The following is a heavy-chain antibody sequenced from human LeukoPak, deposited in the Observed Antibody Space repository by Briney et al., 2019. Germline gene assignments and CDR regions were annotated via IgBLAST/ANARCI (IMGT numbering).Heavy chain of an antibody. V-gene: IGHV5-51*01. Sequence: GESLKISCKGSGYSFTSYWIGWVRQMPGKQLEWMGIIYPGDSDTRYSPSFQGQVTISADKSISTAYLQWSSLKASDTAMYYCARLIRYCSGGSCYSGGYSDYWGQGTLVTVSS. D-gene: IGHD2-15*01. CDR1: GYSFTSYW. CDR2: IYPGDSDT. CDR3: ARLIRYCSGGSCYSGGYSDY. J-gene: IGHJ4*02.